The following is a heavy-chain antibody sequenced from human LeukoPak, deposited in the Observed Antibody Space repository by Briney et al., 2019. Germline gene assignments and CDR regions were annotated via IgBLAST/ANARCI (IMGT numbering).Heavy chain of an antibody. D-gene: IGHD3-10*01. J-gene: IGHJ5*02. Sequence: SETLSLTCAVSGDSISSHYWSWIRQPPGKGLEWIGYIDYSGGTNYNPSLKSRVTISVDTSKSQFSLKLSSVTAADTAVYYCARHENRVTLNWFDPWGQGTLVTVSS. CDR1: GDSISSHY. CDR2: IDYSGGT. V-gene: IGHV4-59*08. CDR3: ARHENRVTLNWFDP.